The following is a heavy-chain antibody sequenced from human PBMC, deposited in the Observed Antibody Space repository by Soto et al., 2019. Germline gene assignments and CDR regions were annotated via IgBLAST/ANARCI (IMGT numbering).Heavy chain of an antibody. D-gene: IGHD3-22*01. J-gene: IGHJ4*02. CDR2: IYYSGST. CDR1: GGSISSGGYY. CDR3: ASYKSTRILDYSSGYYYPNYFHY. V-gene: IGHV4-31*03. Sequence: SETLSLTCTVSGGSISSGGYYWSWIRQHPGKGLEWIGYIYYSGSTYYNPSLKSRVTISVDTSKNQFSLKLSSVTAADTAVYYCASYKSTRILDYSSGYYYPNYFHYPGQATLVTLSS.